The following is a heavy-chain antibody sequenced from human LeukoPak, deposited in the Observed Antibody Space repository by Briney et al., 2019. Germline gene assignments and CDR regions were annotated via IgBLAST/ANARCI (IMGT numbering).Heavy chain of an antibody. D-gene: IGHD2-2*01. CDR2: IYHSGST. Sequence: SQTLSLTCAVSGGSISSGGYSWSWIRQPPGKGLEWIGYIYHSGSTYYNPSLKSRVTISVDTSKNQFSLKLSSVTAADTAVYYCARHGDIVVVPAAIYGMDVWGQGTTVTVSS. CDR1: GGSISSGGYS. CDR3: ARHGDIVVVPAAIYGMDV. V-gene: IGHV4-30-2*03. J-gene: IGHJ6*02.